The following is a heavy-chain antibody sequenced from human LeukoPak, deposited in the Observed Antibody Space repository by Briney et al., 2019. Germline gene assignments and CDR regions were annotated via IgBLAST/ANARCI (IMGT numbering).Heavy chain of an antibody. CDR3: ARDIRDYGGNLPSDY. D-gene: IGHD4-23*01. CDR2: IIPILGIA. CDR1: GGTFSSYT. Sequence: GASVKVSCKASGGTFSSYTISWVRQAPGQGLEWMGRIIPILGIANYAQKFLGRVTITADKSTSTAYMELSSLRSEDTAVYYCARDIRDYGGNLPSDYWGQGTLVTVSS. J-gene: IGHJ4*02. V-gene: IGHV1-69*04.